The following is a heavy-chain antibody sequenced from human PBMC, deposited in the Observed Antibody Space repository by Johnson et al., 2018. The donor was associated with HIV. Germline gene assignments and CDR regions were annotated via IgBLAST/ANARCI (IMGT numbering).Heavy chain of an antibody. CDR3: ARDTWNDEGGAFDI. CDR1: EFTFIDYA. D-gene: IGHD1-1*01. J-gene: IGHJ3*02. V-gene: IGHV3-30*14. CDR2: ISHDGINK. Sequence: VQLVESGGGLVQPGGSLRLSCVASEFTFIDYAMHWVRQAPGRGLESMALISHDGINKYYANSVKGRFTISRDNSKNTLYLQMGSLRAEDMAVYYCARDTWNDEGGAFDIWGQGTMVTVSS.